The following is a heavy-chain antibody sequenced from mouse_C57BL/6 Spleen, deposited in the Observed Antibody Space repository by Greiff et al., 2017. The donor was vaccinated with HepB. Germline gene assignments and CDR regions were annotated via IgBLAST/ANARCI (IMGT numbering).Heavy chain of an antibody. CDR1: GYTFTSYW. J-gene: IGHJ4*01. V-gene: IGHV1-69*01. Sequence: QVQLQQPGAELVMPGASVKLSCKASGYTFTSYWMHWVKQRPGQGLEWIGEIDPSDSYTNYNQKFKGKSTLTVDKSSSTAYMQLSSLTSEDSAVYYCARLGTYYGSSYGAMDYWGQGTSVTVSS. D-gene: IGHD1-1*01. CDR3: ARLGTYYGSSYGAMDY. CDR2: IDPSDSYT.